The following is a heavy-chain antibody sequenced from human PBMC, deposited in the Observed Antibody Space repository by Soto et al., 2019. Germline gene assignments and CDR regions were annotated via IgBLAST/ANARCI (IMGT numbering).Heavy chain of an antibody. J-gene: IGHJ6*02. V-gene: IGHV1-69*01. Sequence: QVQLVQSGAEVKKPGSSVKVSCKASGGTFSSYAISWVRQAPGQGLEWMGGIIPIFGTANYAQKFQGRVTITADDSTSTAYMELSSLRSEDTAVYYCARAGEDSSSSPYYYYGMDVWGQGTTVTVSS. CDR3: ARAGEDSSSSPYYYYGMDV. CDR2: IIPIFGTA. D-gene: IGHD6-6*01. CDR1: GGTFSSYA.